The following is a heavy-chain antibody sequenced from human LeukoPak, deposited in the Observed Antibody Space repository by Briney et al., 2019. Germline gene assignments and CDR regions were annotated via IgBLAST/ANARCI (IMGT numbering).Heavy chain of an antibody. CDR3: ARGRRDSIRYYYDSSGFNYFDY. Sequence: PSETLSLTCAVYGGSFSGYYWSWIRQPPGKGLEWIGEINHSGSTNYNPSLKSRVTISVDTSKNQFSLKLSSVTAADTAVYYCARGRRDSIRYYYDSSGFNYFDYWGQGTLVTVSS. J-gene: IGHJ4*02. V-gene: IGHV4-34*01. CDR1: GGSFSGYY. CDR2: INHSGST. D-gene: IGHD3-22*01.